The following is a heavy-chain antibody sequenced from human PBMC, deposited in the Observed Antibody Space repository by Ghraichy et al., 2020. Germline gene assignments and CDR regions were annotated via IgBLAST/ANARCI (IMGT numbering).Heavy chain of an antibody. J-gene: IGHJ6*02. Sequence: SQTLSLTCTVSGASVTSYYWTWIRQPPGRGLEWIGYVSYSGSSNNNPSLRSRVTISVDTSRNRFSLKLTSVTAADTAVYYCARDRVVGATQRFGYHYYGMDVWGQGTTVAVSS. D-gene: IGHD1-26*01. CDR2: VSYSGSS. V-gene: IGHV4-59*02. CDR1: GASVTSYY. CDR3: ARDRVVGATQRFGYHYYGMDV.